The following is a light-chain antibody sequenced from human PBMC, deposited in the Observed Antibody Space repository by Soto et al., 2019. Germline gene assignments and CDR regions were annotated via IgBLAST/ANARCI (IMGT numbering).Light chain of an antibody. J-gene: IGKJ5*01. CDR3: QQYGGSPPIT. V-gene: IGKV3-20*01. Sequence: EIVLTQSPDTLSLSPGQRATLSCRASQSVRSDYFAWYQQKPGQAPRVIIFGVSTRATGVPDRFSGSGSGTDFTLTISKLEPEDFAVYYCQQYGGSPPITFGQGTRLEIK. CDR2: GVS. CDR1: QSVRSDY.